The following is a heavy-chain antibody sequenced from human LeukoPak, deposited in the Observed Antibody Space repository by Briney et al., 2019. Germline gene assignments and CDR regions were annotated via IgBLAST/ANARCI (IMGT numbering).Heavy chain of an antibody. D-gene: IGHD3-22*01. Sequence: ASVKVSCKTSGYTFTDHEIYWVRQAPGQGLEWMGIINPSGGSTSYAQKFQGRVTMTRDMSTSTVYMELSSLRSEDTAVYYCARSKERITMMYWGQGTLVTVSS. J-gene: IGHJ4*02. CDR3: ARSKERITMMY. V-gene: IGHV1-46*01. CDR2: INPSGGST. CDR1: GYTFTDHE.